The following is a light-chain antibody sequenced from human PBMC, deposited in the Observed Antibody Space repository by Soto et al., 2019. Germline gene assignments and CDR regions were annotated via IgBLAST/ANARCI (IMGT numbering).Light chain of an antibody. J-gene: IGKJ1*01. Sequence: ENGLTQSPASLSSFPGDRVTLSCRASQYINTRLAWYQHRPGQAPRLLIYQTSIRAAGIPARFSASGSGTDFTLTISDVQPEDFALYYCHQRQSWPRTFGQGTKVDIK. V-gene: IGKV3-11*01. CDR2: QTS. CDR3: HQRQSWPRT. CDR1: QYINTR.